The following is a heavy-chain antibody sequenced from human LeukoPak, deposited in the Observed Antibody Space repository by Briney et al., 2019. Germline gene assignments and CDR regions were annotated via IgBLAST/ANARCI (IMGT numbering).Heavy chain of an antibody. J-gene: IGHJ4*02. Sequence: GGSLRLSCAASGFTVSSNYMSWVRQTPGKGLEWVSVIYSGDSTYYADSVKGRFTISRDNSKNTLYLQMNSLRAEDTAVYYCTTELDVRPNHYWGQGTLVTVSS. CDR2: IYSGDST. D-gene: IGHD1-14*01. CDR3: TTELDVRPNHY. V-gene: IGHV3-66*01. CDR1: GFTVSSNY.